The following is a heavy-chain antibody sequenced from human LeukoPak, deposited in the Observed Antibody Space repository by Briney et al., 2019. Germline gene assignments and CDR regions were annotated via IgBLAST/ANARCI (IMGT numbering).Heavy chain of an antibody. CDR1: GGAFSSYA. Sequence: SVKVSCKASGGAFSSYAISWVRQAPGQGLEWMGGIIPIFGTANYAQKFQGRVTITRDTSASTAYMELSSLRSEDTAVYYCARVRVYYGMDVWGQGTTVTVSS. V-gene: IGHV1-69*05. CDR3: ARVRVYYGMDV. J-gene: IGHJ6*02. CDR2: IIPIFGTA.